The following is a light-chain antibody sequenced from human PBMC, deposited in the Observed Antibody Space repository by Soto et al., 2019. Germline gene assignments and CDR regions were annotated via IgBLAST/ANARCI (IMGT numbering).Light chain of an antibody. V-gene: IGKV1-27*01. Sequence: DIQMTQSASSLSSSVGDRVSMTCRASQGSSNKIGRDQQRPGKVPKLLVYAASTLQSGVPSRFSGSGTRTDFTRTISSLQPEEVATYYCQKYDSAPLTYGGGTKVHIK. J-gene: IGKJ4*01. CDR2: AAS. CDR1: QGSSNK. CDR3: QKYDSAPLT.